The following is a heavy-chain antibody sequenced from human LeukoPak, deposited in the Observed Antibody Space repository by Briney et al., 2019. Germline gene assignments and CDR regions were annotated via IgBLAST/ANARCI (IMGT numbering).Heavy chain of an antibody. CDR3: ARDPHYGSTWYVNSSVP. Sequence: GGSLRLSCSAYAVTFSSYDRSWLRQAPGKGLEWISTISSSGGNTYYTNSVKGRFTISRENSKNALYLQMNSLSAQAPAVHSCARDPHYGSTWYVNSSVPCGQGTLVTVSS. CDR2: ISSSGGNT. V-gene: IGHV3-23*01. D-gene: IGHD6-13*01. CDR1: AVTFSSYD. J-gene: IGHJ5*02.